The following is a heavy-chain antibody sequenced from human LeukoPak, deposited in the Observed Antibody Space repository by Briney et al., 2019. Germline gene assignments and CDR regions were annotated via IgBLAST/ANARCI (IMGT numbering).Heavy chain of an antibody. Sequence: GGSLRLSCTTSGFTFADFGMSWVRQAPGKGLEWVGIIRTKADGGTTEYAASVKGRFIISRDDSKSIAYLQMNSLKTEDTAVYYCTASGDLFARWGQGTLVTVSS. J-gene: IGHJ4*02. D-gene: IGHD7-27*01. CDR3: TASGDLFAR. V-gene: IGHV3-49*04. CDR2: IRTKADGGTT. CDR1: GFTFADFG.